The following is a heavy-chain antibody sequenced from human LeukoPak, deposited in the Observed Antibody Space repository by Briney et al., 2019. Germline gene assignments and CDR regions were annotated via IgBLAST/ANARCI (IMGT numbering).Heavy chain of an antibody. V-gene: IGHV1-2*02. CDR3: AANTVAPGTGCFEP. J-gene: IGHJ5*02. CDR1: GYTFTDYY. D-gene: IGHD2-8*02. CDR2: INPKSGGT. Sequence: ASVTVSYKASGYTFTDYYIHWVRQAPGQGLEWMGRINPKSGGTNYAEKFQGRVTMTRDTSISTAYMELSGLRSDDTAVYYCAANTVAPGTGCFEPWGQGTLVTVSS.